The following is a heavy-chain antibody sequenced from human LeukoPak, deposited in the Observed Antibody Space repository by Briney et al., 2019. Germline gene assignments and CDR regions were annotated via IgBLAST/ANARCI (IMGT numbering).Heavy chain of an antibody. CDR3: ARSGYYYDSSGYSDY. Sequence: GESLKISCKGSGYFFTSYWIGWVRQMPGKGLEWMGFIYPGDSDTRYSPSFQGQVTISADKSISTAYLQWSSLKASDTAMYYCARSGYYYDSSGYSDYWGQGTLVTVSS. J-gene: IGHJ4*02. D-gene: IGHD3-22*01. CDR1: GYFFTSYW. V-gene: IGHV5-51*01. CDR2: IYPGDSDT.